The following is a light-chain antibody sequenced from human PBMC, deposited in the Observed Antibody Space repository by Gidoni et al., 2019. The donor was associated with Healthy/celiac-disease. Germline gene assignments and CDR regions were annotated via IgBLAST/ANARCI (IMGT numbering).Light chain of an antibody. CDR3: CSYAGSYTDVV. CDR1: SSDVGGYNY. CDR2: DVS. J-gene: IGLJ2*01. V-gene: IGLV2-11*01. Sequence: QYALTQHRPVSGSPGQSVTISCTGTSSDVGGYNYVSWDQQHTGKAPKLMIYDVSKRPSGVPDRCSGSKSGNTASLTISGLQAEDEADYYCCSYAGSYTDVVFGGGTKLTVL.